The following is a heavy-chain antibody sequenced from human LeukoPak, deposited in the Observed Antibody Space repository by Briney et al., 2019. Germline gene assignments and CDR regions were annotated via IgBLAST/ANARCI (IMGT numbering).Heavy chain of an antibody. CDR1: GFSFSTYW. Sequence: PGGSLRLSCAASGFSFSTYWMSWVRQAPGKGLEWVANIKEDGSVKTYVDSVKGRFTISRDNSKNTLYLQMNSLRAEDTAVYYCAKVNTALRFLEWLTGYWGQGTLVTVSS. D-gene: IGHD3-3*01. CDR2: IKEDGSVK. J-gene: IGHJ4*02. V-gene: IGHV3-7*03. CDR3: AKVNTALRFLEWLTGY.